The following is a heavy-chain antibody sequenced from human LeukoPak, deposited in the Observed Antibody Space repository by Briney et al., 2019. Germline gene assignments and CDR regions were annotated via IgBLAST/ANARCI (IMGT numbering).Heavy chain of an antibody. CDR3: TKDIAAAVPYYFDY. CDR2: ISGSGGDR. J-gene: IGHJ4*02. V-gene: IGHV3-23*01. Sequence: PGGSLRLSCGASEFTFSSYAMSWVRQAPGKGLEWVSVISGSGGDRHYADSVKGRFTISRDNSKNTLYLQMTSLRVDDTAVYYCTKDIAAAVPYYFDYWGQGTLVTVSS. CDR1: EFTFSSYA. D-gene: IGHD6-13*01.